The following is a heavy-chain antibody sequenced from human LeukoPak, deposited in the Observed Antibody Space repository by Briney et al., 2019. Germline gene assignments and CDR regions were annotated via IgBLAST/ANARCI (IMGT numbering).Heavy chain of an antibody. CDR1: GFNFNSFS. D-gene: IGHD6-19*01. CDR3: AKYGSGWTLYFYYYLDV. V-gene: IGHV3-23*01. J-gene: IGHJ6*03. Sequence: PGGSLRLSCAASGFNFNSFSMSWVRQAPGKGLEWVSGLSGSGGSTYYADSVKGRFTISRDNSKNMVYLQMNSLRAGDTAVYYCAKYGSGWTLYFYYYLDVWGKGTTVTVSS. CDR2: LSGSGGST.